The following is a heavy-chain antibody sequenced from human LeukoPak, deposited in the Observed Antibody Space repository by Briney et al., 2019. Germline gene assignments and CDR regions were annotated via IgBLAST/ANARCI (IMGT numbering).Heavy chain of an antibody. CDR3: ARVLLGITVAGATEH. Sequence: GGSLRLSCAASGFTFSSYVMHWVRQAPGKGLEWVAVISYDGSNKYYADSVKGRFTISRDNSKNTLYLQMNSLRAEDTAVCYCARVLLGITVAGATEHWGQGTLVTVSS. J-gene: IGHJ1*01. D-gene: IGHD6-19*01. CDR2: ISYDGSNK. V-gene: IGHV3-30*04. CDR1: GFTFSSYV.